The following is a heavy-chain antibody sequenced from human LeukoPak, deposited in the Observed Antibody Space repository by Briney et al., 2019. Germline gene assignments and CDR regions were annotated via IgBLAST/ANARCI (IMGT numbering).Heavy chain of an antibody. CDR3: TWGSYRYTRGDY. D-gene: IGHD3-16*02. J-gene: IGHJ4*02. CDR1: GGSFCGYY. V-gene: IGHV4-34*01. Sequence: PSETLSLTCAVYGGSFCGYYWSWIRQPPGKGLEWIGEINHSGSTNYNPSLKSRVTISVDTSKNQFSLKLSSVTAADTAVYYCTWGSYRYTRGDYWGQGTLVTVSS. CDR2: INHSGST.